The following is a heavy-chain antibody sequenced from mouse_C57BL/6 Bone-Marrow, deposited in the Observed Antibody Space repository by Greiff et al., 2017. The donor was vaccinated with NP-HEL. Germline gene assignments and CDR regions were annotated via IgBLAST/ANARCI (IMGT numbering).Heavy chain of an antibody. Sequence: EVKVVESGAELVRPGASVKLSCTASGFNIKDDYMHWVKQRPEQGLEWIGWIDPENGDTEYASKFQGKATITADTSSNTAYLQLSSLTSEDTAVYYCTFITTAPFDYWGQGTTLTVSS. V-gene: IGHV14-4*01. CDR1: GFNIKDDY. D-gene: IGHD1-1*01. CDR2: IDPENGDT. CDR3: TFITTAPFDY. J-gene: IGHJ2*01.